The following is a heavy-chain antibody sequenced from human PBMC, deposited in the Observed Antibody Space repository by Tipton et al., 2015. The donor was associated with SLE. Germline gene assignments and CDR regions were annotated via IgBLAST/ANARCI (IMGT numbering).Heavy chain of an antibody. CDR1: GFTFSSYA. CDR3: ARALR. V-gene: IGHV3-30-3*01. Sequence: SLRLSCAASGFTFSSYAMHWVRQAPGKGLEWVAVISYDGSNKYYADSVKGRFTISRDNLKNTLYLQMNSLRVEDTAVYYCARALRWGQGTLVTVSS. J-gene: IGHJ4*02. CDR2: ISYDGSNK.